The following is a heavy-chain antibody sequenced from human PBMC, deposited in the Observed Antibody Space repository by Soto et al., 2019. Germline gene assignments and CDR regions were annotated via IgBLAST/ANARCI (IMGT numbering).Heavy chain of an antibody. CDR3: ARGKRYDFWSGLGSRAPYYYGMDV. V-gene: IGHV4-34*01. J-gene: IGHJ6*02. Sequence: SETLSLTCAVYGGSFSGYYWSWIRQPPGKGLEWIGEINHSGSTNYNPSLKSRVTISVDTSKSQFSLKLSSVTAADTAVYYCARGKRYDFWSGLGSRAPYYYGMDVWGQGTTVT. D-gene: IGHD3-3*01. CDR1: GGSFSGYY. CDR2: INHSGST.